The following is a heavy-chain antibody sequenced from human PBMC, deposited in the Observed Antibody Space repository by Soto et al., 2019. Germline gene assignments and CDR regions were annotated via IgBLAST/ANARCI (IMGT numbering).Heavy chain of an antibody. CDR1: GFTVSSNY. J-gene: IGHJ6*03. Sequence: GSLRLSCAASGFTVSSNYMSWVRQAPGKGLEWVSVIYSGGSTYYADSVKGRFTISRDNSKNTLYLQMNSLRAEDTAVYYCARQQYYYYYYMDVWGKGTTVTVSS. CDR2: IYSGGST. D-gene: IGHD4-4*01. V-gene: IGHV3-66*04. CDR3: ARQQYYYYYYMDV.